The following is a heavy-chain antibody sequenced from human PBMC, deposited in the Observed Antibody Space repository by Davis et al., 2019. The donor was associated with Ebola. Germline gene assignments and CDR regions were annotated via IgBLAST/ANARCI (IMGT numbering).Heavy chain of an antibody. CDR2: IYNSGYT. CDR3: ARVWGGSYYPAFDL. Sequence: PSETLSLTCTVSGGSITTDNYWTWIRQPPGKGLEWIGHIYNSGYTFYTPSLKSRLIMSICSSENRFSRKLNSVTAADTAVYYCARVWGGSYYPAFDLWGQGILVTVSS. CDR1: GGSITTDNY. J-gene: IGHJ4*02. D-gene: IGHD1-26*01. V-gene: IGHV4-30-4*01.